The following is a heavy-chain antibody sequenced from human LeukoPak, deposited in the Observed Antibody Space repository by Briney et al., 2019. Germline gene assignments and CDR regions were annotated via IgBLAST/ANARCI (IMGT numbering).Heavy chain of an antibody. CDR3: ASIVVAIGTRSFDY. CDR2: INQDGGEK. J-gene: IGHJ4*02. Sequence: GGSLRLSCAASGFTFSSYWMSWVRQAPGKGLEWVANINQDGGEKYYVDSVKGRFTISRDNAKNSLYLQMNSLRAEDTAVYYCASIVVAIGTRSFDYWGQGSLVSVSS. D-gene: IGHD2-15*01. V-gene: IGHV3-7*01. CDR1: GFTFSSYW.